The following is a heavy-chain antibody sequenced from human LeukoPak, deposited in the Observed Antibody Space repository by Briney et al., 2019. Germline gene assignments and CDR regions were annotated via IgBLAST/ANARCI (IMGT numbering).Heavy chain of an antibody. CDR1: GYTFTDYG. V-gene: IGHV1-69*04. CDR3: ARDLPPYYFDY. J-gene: IGHJ4*02. CDR2: IIPILGIA. Sequence: SVKVSCKASGYTFTDYGFSWVRQAPGQGLEWMGRIIPILGIANYAQKFQGRVTITADKSTSTAYMDLSSLRSEDTAVYYCARDLPPYYFDYWGQGTLVTVSS.